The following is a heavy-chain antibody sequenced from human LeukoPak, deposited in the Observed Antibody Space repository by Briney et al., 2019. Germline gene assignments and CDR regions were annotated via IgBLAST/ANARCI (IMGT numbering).Heavy chain of an antibody. D-gene: IGHD4-17*01. CDR3: AKAGGTVTSSVLLTT. Sequence: PSETLSLTCTVSGGSISSYYWSWIRQPPGKGLEWVSAISGSGGSTYYADSVKGRFTISRDNSKNTLHLQMNSLRAEDTAVYYCAKAGGTVTSSVLLTTWGQGTLVTVSS. V-gene: IGHV3-23*01. CDR2: ISGSGGST. J-gene: IGHJ5*02. CDR1: GGSISSYY.